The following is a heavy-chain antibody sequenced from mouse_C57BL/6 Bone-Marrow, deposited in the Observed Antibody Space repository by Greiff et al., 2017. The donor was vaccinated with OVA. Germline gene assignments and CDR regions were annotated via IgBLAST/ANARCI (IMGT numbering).Heavy chain of an antibody. Sequence: QVQLQQPGAELVKPGASVKLSCKASGYTFTSYWMQWVKQRPGQGLEWIGEIDPSDSYTNYNQKFKGKATLTVDTSSSTAYMQLSSLTSEDSAVYYCARRRGLDLYYFDDWGKGTTLTVSS. D-gene: IGHD3-3*01. CDR1: GYTFTSYW. CDR3: ARRRGLDLYYFDD. V-gene: IGHV1-50*01. CDR2: IDPSDSYT. J-gene: IGHJ2*01.